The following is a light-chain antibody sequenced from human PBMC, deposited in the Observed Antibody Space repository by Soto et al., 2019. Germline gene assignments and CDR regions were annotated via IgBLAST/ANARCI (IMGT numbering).Light chain of an antibody. CDR1: NIGSKI. J-gene: IGLJ2*01. Sequence: SYDLTQPPSVSVAPGQTATITCGGDNIGSKIVHWYQHNPGQAPVLVVHDDDDRPSGIPERFSGSNSGQTATLTISRVEAGDEADYYCQVWVGPSERIFGGGTKLTVL. V-gene: IGLV3-21*02. CDR3: QVWVGPSERI. CDR2: DDD.